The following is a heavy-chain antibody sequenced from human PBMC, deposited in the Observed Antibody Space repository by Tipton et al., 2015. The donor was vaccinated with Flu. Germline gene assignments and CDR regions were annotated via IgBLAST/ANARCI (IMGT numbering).Heavy chain of an antibody. CDR1: GGSIGSSSYY. V-gene: IGHV4-39*07. J-gene: IGHJ5*02. Sequence: TLSLTCTVSGGSIGSSSYYWGWIRQPPGKGLEWIGSIYYSGSTYYNPSLKSRVTISVDTSKNQFSLKLSSVTAADTAVYYCARVSPGVESWFDPWGQGTLVTVSS. CDR3: ARVSPGVESWFDP. D-gene: IGHD3-3*01. CDR2: IYYSGST.